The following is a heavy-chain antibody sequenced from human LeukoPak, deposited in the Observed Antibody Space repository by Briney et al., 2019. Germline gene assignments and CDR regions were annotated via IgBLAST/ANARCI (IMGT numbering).Heavy chain of an antibody. Sequence: GRSLRLSCAASGFTFSSYGMHWVRQAPGKGLEWVVVIWYDGSNKYYADSVKGRFTISRDNSKNTLYLQMNSLRAEDTALYYCARKGKYYGSGDDAFDIWGQGTMVTVSS. CDR1: GFTFSSYG. CDR3: ARKGKYYGSGDDAFDI. J-gene: IGHJ3*02. CDR2: IWYDGSNK. V-gene: IGHV3-33*01. D-gene: IGHD3-10*01.